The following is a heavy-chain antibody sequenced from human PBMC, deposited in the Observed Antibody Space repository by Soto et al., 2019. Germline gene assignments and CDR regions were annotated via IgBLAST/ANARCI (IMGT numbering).Heavy chain of an antibody. Sequence: QVQLQESGPGLVKPSGTLSLTCAVSGVSISSSNWWSWVRQPPGKGLEWIGEIYHSGSTNYNPSLTSRVTISVDKSKNQFSLKLSSVTAADTAVYYCARVSGSYYYGMDVWGQGTTVTVSS. J-gene: IGHJ6*02. CDR3: ARVSGSYYYGMDV. CDR1: GVSISSSNW. V-gene: IGHV4-4*02. D-gene: IGHD1-26*01. CDR2: IYHSGST.